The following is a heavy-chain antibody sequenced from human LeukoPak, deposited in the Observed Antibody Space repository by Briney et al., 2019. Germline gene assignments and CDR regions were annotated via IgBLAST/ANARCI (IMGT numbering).Heavy chain of an antibody. CDR3: ASWGWGDIVVVPAATDAFDI. CDR1: GGSISSSSYY. Sequence: SETLSLTCTVSGGSISSSSYYWGWIRQPPGKGLEWIGSNYYSGSTYYNPSLKSRVTISVDTSKNQFSLKLSSVTAADTAVYYCASWGWGDIVVVPAATDAFDIWGQGTMVTVSS. D-gene: IGHD2-2*01. CDR2: NYYSGST. V-gene: IGHV4-39*01. J-gene: IGHJ3*02.